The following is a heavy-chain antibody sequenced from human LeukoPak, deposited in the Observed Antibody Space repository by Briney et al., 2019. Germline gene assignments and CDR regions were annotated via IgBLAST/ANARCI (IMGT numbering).Heavy chain of an antibody. CDR3: AKGRDNPYFFDY. J-gene: IGHJ4*02. V-gene: IGHV3-23*01. Sequence: GGSLTLSCAVSGFIFSNYDMGWVRQAPGKGLEWVSAIGGNTYYAVSVKRRFTVSRDNSKNTLYLQMNSLRVEDTAVYYCAKGRDNPYFFDYWGQGTLVTVSS. CDR1: GFIFSNYD. D-gene: IGHD1-1*01. CDR2: IGGNT.